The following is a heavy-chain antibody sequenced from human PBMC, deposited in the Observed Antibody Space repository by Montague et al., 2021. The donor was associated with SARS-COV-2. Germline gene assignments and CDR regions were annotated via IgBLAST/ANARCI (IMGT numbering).Heavy chain of an antibody. Sequence: TLSLTCTVSGGSISSGSYYWSWIRQPAGKGLEWIVRISISGSTNYNPSLKSRVTISVDTSKNQFSLKLSSVTAADTAVYYCARDIAVAGLFDYWGQGTLVTVSS. CDR3: ARDIAVAGLFDY. CDR2: ISISGST. J-gene: IGHJ4*02. D-gene: IGHD6-19*01. CDR1: GGSISSGSYY. V-gene: IGHV4-61*02.